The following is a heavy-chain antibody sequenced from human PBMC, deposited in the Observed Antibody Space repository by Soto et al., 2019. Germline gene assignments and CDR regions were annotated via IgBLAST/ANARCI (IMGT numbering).Heavy chain of an antibody. J-gene: IGHJ6*02. D-gene: IGHD5-18*01. CDR1: GFTFSSYS. Sequence: GGSLRLSCAASGFTFSSYSMNWVRQAPGKGLEWVSYISSSSSTIYYADSVKGRFTISRDNAKNSLYLQMNSLRDEDTAVYYCARVGYSYGYRGIYYYYYGMDVWGQGTTVTVSS. CDR2: ISSSSSTI. V-gene: IGHV3-48*02. CDR3: ARVGYSYGYRGIYYYYYGMDV.